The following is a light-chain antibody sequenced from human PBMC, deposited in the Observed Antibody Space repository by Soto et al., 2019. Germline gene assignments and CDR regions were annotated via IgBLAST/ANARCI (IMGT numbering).Light chain of an antibody. CDR2: GAS. Sequence: EIMMTQSPAALSVSPGERATLSCRASQSISNKLAWYQQKPGQAPRLLIYGASTRATGIPAKFSGSGSGTEFTLNISGLQSEDCAVYYCQQYYNWPPWTFGQGTKVEFK. CDR3: QQYYNWPPWT. V-gene: IGKV3-15*01. J-gene: IGKJ1*01. CDR1: QSISNK.